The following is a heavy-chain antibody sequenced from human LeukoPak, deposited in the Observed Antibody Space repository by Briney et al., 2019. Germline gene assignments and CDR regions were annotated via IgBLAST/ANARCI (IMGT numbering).Heavy chain of an antibody. J-gene: IGHJ5*02. CDR2: IYTSGST. V-gene: IGHV4-4*07. CDR1: GGSISSYY. CDR3: ARDSNPKYYYDSSGSTENWFDP. Sequence: PSETLSLTCTVSGGSISSYYWSWIRQPAGKGLEWIGRIYTSGSTNYNPSLKSRVTISVDTSKNQFSLKLSSVTAADTAVYYCARDSNPKYYYDSSGSTENWFDPWGQGTLVTVSS. D-gene: IGHD3-22*01.